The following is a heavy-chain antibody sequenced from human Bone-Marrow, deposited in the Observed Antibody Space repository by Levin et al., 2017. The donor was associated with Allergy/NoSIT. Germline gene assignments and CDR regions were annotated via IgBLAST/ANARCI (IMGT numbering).Heavy chain of an antibody. Sequence: GGSLRLSCAASGFTISTNYMSWVRQVPGKGLEWVSIIHSGGRKNYADSVKGRFTISRDNYNNKLYLQMNSLRGEDTAIYYCARDDVVAPNHWGQGTLVIVSS. CDR2: IHSGGRK. V-gene: IGHV3-66*01. CDR3: ARDDVVAPNH. J-gene: IGHJ4*02. CDR1: GFTISTNY. D-gene: IGHD5-12*01.